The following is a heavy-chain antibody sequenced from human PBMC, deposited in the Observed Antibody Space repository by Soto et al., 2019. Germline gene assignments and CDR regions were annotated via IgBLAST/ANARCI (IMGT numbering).Heavy chain of an antibody. D-gene: IGHD3-10*01. J-gene: IGHJ6*02. CDR3: AKGLYGSGALPHLTHYYYGMDV. CDR2: ISYDGSNK. CDR1: GFTFSSYG. Sequence: PGGSLRLSCAASGFTFSSYGMHWVRQAPGKGLEWVAVISYDGSNKYYADSVKGRFTISRDNSKNTLYLQMNSLRAEDTAVYYCAKGLYGSGALPHLTHYYYGMDVWGQGTTVTVSS. V-gene: IGHV3-30*18.